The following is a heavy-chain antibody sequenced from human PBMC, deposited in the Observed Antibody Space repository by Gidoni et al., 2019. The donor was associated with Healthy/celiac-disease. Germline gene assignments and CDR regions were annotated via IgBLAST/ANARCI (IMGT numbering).Heavy chain of an antibody. Sequence: QVQLVESGGGLVQPGGSLRLSCPDSGFHFSDYYMSWIRQAPVKRLEWVSYISSSGSTIYYADSVKGRFTISRDNAKNSLYLQMNSLRAEDTAVYYCARDRPVYSGYDGFDYWGQGTLVTVSS. J-gene: IGHJ4*02. V-gene: IGHV3-11*01. CDR3: ARDRPVYSGYDGFDY. CDR1: GFHFSDYY. CDR2: ISSSGSTI. D-gene: IGHD5-12*01.